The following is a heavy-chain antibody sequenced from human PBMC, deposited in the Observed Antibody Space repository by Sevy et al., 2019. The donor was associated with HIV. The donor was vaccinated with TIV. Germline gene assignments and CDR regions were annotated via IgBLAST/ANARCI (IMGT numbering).Heavy chain of an antibody. D-gene: IGHD4-17*01. J-gene: IGHJ4*02. CDR3: ARVPRPYGVLDY. Sequence: GGSLRLSCAASGFTFSSYSMNWVRQAPGKGLEWVSSTSSSSSYIYYADSVKGRFTISRDNAKNSLYLQMNSLRAEDTAVYYCARVPRPYGVLDYWGQRTLVTVSS. CDR1: GFTFSSYS. CDR2: TSSSSSYI. V-gene: IGHV3-21*01.